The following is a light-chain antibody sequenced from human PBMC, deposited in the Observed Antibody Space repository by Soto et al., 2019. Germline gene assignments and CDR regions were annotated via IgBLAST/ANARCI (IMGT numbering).Light chain of an antibody. CDR1: SSDVGGYNY. CDR2: DVS. CDR3: CSYADSLYV. J-gene: IGLJ1*01. Sequence: QSALTQPRSVSGSPGQSVTISCTGTSSDVGGYNYVSWYQQHPGKAPKLLIYDVSKRPSGVPDRFSCSKSGNTASLTISGLQAEDDSDYYCCSYADSLYVFGTGTKVTVL. V-gene: IGLV2-11*01.